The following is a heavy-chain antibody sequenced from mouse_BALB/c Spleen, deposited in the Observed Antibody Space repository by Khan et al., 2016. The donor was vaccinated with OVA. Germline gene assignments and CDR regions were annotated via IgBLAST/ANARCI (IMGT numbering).Heavy chain of an antibody. Sequence: EVKLVESGGGLVQPGGSRKLSCAASGFTFSSFGMHWVRQAPEKGPEWVAYISSGSSTIYYADTVKGRFTISRDNPKNTLFLQMTSLRSEDTAMYYCARCPLYYSYLDYWGQGTTLTVSS. CDR2: ISSGSSTI. J-gene: IGHJ2*01. D-gene: IGHD1-1*01. CDR1: GFTFSSFG. V-gene: IGHV5-17*02. CDR3: ARCPLYYSYLDY.